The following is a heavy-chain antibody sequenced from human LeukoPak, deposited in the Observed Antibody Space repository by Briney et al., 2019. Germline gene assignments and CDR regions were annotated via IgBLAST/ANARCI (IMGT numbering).Heavy chain of an antibody. V-gene: IGHV6-1*01. CDR2: TYYRSKWYY. J-gene: IGHJ5*02. CDR1: GDSVSSISVA. D-gene: IGHD1-26*01. Sequence: SQTLSLTCAISGDSVSSISVAWNWIRQSPSRGLEWLGRTYYRSKWYYEYAVSVKSRINISPDTSKNQFSLQLTPVTAADTAVYYCATLKGWPTYYFDLWGQGTLVTVSS. CDR3: ATLKGWPTYYFDL.